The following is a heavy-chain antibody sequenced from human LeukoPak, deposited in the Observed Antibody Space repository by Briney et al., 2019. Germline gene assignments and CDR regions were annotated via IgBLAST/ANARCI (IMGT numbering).Heavy chain of an antibody. J-gene: IGHJ4*02. CDR3: ARGLCGGDCYSD. CDR1: GFTFSTYH. Sequence: GGSLRLSCAASGFTFSTYHMNWVRQAPGKGLEWVSSISTTSSYIYYSDSARGRFTISRDNAKNSLYLQMNSLRAEDTAVYYCARGLCGGDCYSDWGPGTLVTVSS. CDR2: ISTTSSYI. D-gene: IGHD2-21*02. V-gene: IGHV3-21*01.